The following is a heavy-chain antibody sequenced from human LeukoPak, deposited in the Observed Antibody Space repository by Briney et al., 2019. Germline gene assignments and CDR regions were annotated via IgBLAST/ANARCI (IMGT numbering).Heavy chain of an antibody. CDR1: GGSISSGDYY. Sequence: PSQTLSLTCTVSGGSISSGDYYWRWIRQPPGKGLEWIGYIYYSGSTYYNPSLKSRVTISVDTSKNQFSLKLSSVTAADTAVYYCARAWGPGDFDYWGQGTLVTVSS. CDR2: IYYSGST. D-gene: IGHD3-16*01. J-gene: IGHJ4*02. CDR3: ARAWGPGDFDY. V-gene: IGHV4-30-4*08.